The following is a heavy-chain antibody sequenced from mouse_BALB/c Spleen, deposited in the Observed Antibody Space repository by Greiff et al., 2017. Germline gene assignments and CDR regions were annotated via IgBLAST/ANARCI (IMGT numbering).Heavy chain of an antibody. D-gene: IGHD4-1*01. J-gene: IGHJ2*01. CDR3: ARDRVGLRYFDY. V-gene: IGHV5-6-3*01. CDR2: INSNGGST. Sequence: EVHLVESGGGLVQPGGSLKLSCAASGFTFSSYGMSWVRQTPDKRLELVATINSNGGSTYYPDSVKGRFTISRDNAKNTLYLQMSSLKSEDTAMYYCARDRVGLRYFDYWGQGTTLTVSS. CDR1: GFTFSSYG.